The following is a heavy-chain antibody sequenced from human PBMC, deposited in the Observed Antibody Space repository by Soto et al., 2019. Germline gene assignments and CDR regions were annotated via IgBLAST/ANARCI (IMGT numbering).Heavy chain of an antibody. CDR1: GYTFTGYY. V-gene: IGHV1-2*04. D-gene: IGHD3-9*01. Sequence: QVQLVQSGAEVKKPGASVKVSCKASGYTFTGYYMHWVRQAPGQGLEWMGWINPNSGGTNYAQKFQGWVTMTRDTSISTAYMELSRLRSDDTAVYYCARDAKQGNYYDILTGSVGYYGMDVWGQGTTVTVSS. CDR2: INPNSGGT. J-gene: IGHJ6*02. CDR3: ARDAKQGNYYDILTGSVGYYGMDV.